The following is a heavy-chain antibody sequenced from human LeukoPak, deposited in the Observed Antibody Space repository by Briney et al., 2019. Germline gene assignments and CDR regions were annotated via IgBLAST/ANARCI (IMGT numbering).Heavy chain of an antibody. CDR1: GYTFTGYY. J-gene: IGHJ4*02. Sequence: ASVKVSCKASGYTFTGYYMHWVRQAPGQGLEWMGWINPNSGGTNYAQKFQGRVTMTRDTSISTAYMELSRLRSDDTAVYYCARTYYYGSGSYYNGALDYWGQGTLVTVSS. CDR3: ARTYYYGSGSYYNGALDY. CDR2: INPNSGGT. V-gene: IGHV1-2*02. D-gene: IGHD3-10*01.